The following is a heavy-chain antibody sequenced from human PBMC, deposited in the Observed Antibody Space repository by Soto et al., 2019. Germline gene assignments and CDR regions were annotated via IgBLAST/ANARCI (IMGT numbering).Heavy chain of an antibody. Sequence: SETLSLTCTVSGGSISSSSYYWGWIRQPPGKGLDWIGSIYYSGSTYYNPSLKSRVTISVDTSKNQFSLKLSSVTAADTAVYYCATGVAAEHFYDSSGYFSDAEWGQRTQVTVSS. CDR3: ATGVAAEHFYDSSGYFSDAE. CDR2: IYYSGST. D-gene: IGHD3-22*01. J-gene: IGHJ4*02. CDR1: GGSISSSSYY. V-gene: IGHV4-39*01.